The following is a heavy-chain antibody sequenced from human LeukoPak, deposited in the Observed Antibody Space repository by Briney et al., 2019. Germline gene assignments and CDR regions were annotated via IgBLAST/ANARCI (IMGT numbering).Heavy chain of an antibody. Sequence: SETLSLTCAVSGYSISSGYYWGWIRQPPGKGLEWIGTIFHSGSTYYNRSLKSRVAISLDTSKNLLSLKVRSVTAADTAVYYCARVGDIIVIPTVHHWGQGTLVTVSS. CDR2: IFHSGST. CDR3: ARVGDIIVIPTVHH. V-gene: IGHV4-38-2*01. CDR1: GYSISSGYY. D-gene: IGHD2-2*01. J-gene: IGHJ4*02.